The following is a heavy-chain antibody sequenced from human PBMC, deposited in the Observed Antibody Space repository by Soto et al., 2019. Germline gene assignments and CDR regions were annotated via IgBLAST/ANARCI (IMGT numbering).Heavy chain of an antibody. CDR1: GFTFTSSA. J-gene: IGHJ4*02. CDR2: IVVGSGNT. D-gene: IGHD3-22*01. Sequence: SVKVSCKASGFTFTSSAMQWVRQARGQRLEWIGWIVVGSGNTNYAQKFQERVTITRDMSTSTAYMELNSLRAEDTAVYYCARDSGGYSDYFDYWGQGTLVTVSS. V-gene: IGHV1-58*02. CDR3: ARDSGGYSDYFDY.